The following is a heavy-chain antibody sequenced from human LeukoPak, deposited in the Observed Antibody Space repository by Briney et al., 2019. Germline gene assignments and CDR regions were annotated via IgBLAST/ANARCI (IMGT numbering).Heavy chain of an antibody. D-gene: IGHD6-19*01. J-gene: IGHJ5*02. CDR1: GGSISSYY. CDR2: IYYSGST. CDR3: ARVTAVAGTGWFDP. Sequence: SETLSLTCTVSGGSISSYYWSWIRQPPGKGLERIGYIYYSGSTNYNPSLKSRVTISVDTSKNQFSLKLSSVTAADTAVYYCARVTAVAGTGWFDPWGQGTLVTVSS. V-gene: IGHV4-59*01.